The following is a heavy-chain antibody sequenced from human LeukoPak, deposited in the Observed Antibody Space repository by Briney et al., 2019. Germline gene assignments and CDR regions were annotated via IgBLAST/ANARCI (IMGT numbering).Heavy chain of an antibody. CDR1: GGSISSYY. CDR2: IYYSGST. V-gene: IGHV4-59*12. D-gene: IGHD3-16*01. Sequence: SETLPLTCTVSGGSISSYYWSWIRQPPGKGLEWIGHIYYSGSTNYNPSLKSRVTISVDTSKNQFSLKLSSVTAADTAVYYCARALGYHDAFDIWGQGTMVTVSS. CDR3: ARALGYHDAFDI. J-gene: IGHJ3*02.